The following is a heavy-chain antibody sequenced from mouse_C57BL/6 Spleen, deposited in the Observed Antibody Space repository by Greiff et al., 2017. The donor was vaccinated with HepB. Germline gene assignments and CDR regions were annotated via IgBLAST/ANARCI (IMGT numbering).Heavy chain of an antibody. CDR1: GYSITSDY. D-gene: IGHD1-1*01. Sequence: EVHLVESGPGLAKPSQTLSLTCSVTGYSITSDYWNWIRKFPGNKLEYMGYISYSGSTYYNPSLKSRISITRDTSKNQYYLQLNSVTTEDTATYYCAREITTVVPYYAMDYWGQGTSVTVSS. CDR3: AREITTVVPYYAMDY. CDR2: ISYSGST. J-gene: IGHJ4*01. V-gene: IGHV3-8*01.